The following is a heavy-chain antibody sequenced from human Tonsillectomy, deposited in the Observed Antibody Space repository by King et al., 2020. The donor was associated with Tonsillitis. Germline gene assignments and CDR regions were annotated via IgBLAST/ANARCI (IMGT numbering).Heavy chain of an antibody. Sequence: VQLQQWGAGLLKPSETLSLTCAVYGGSFSGYYWTWIRQPPGKGLEWIGEINHSGSTNYNPSLKSRVTISVDTSKNQFSLKLSSVTAADTAVYYCARGGEYYYGSGSYSPANWFDPWGQGTLVTGSS. J-gene: IGHJ5*02. CDR2: INHSGST. CDR1: GGSFSGYY. V-gene: IGHV4-34*01. CDR3: ARGGEYYYGSGSYSPANWFDP. D-gene: IGHD3-10*01.